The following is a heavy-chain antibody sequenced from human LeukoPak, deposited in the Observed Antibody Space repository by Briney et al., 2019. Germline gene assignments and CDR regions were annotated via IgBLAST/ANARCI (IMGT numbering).Heavy chain of an antibody. V-gene: IGHV3-30-3*02. D-gene: IGHD2-15*01. CDR2: ISYDGSNK. CDR3: AKLVVVIGTIDYFDY. Sequence: PGGSLRLSCAASGFTFSSYAMHWVRQAPGKGLEWVAVISYDGSNKYYADSVKDRFTISRDNSKNTLYLQMNSLRAEDTAVYYCAKLVVVIGTIDYFDYWGQGTLVTVSS. CDR1: GFTFSSYA. J-gene: IGHJ4*02.